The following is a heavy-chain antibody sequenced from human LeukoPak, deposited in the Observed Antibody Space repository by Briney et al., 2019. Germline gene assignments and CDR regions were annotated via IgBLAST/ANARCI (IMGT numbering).Heavy chain of an antibody. CDR2: ISSSSSYI. CDR3: ARISDCSGGSCYSRNY. Sequence: GGPLSLSCAASGFTFSSYSMNWVRQAPGKGLEWAPSISSSSSYIYYADSVKGRFTISRDNAKNSLYLQMNSLRAEDTAVYYCARISDCSGGSCYSRNYWGQGTLVTVSS. D-gene: IGHD2-15*01. CDR1: GFTFSSYS. V-gene: IGHV3-21*01. J-gene: IGHJ4*02.